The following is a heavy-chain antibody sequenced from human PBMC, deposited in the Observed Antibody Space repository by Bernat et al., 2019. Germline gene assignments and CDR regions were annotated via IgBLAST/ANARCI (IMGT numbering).Heavy chain of an antibody. CDR1: GFTFSSYW. Sequence: EVQLVESGGGLVQPGGSLRLSCAASGFTFSSYWMSWVRQAPGKGLEWVANIKQDGSEQYYVDSVKGRFTISRDNAKNSLYLQMNSPRAEDRAVYYCAREPNIAVVTHFDCWGLGPLVTVSS. J-gene: IGHJ4*02. V-gene: IGHV3-7*03. CDR3: AREPNIAVVTHFDC. D-gene: IGHD5-18*01. CDR2: IKQDGSEQ.